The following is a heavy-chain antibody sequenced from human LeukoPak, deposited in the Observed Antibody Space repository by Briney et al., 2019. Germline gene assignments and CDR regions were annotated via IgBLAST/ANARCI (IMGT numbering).Heavy chain of an antibody. D-gene: IGHD2-15*01. CDR2: ISYSGNT. J-gene: IGHJ3*02. Sequence: KPSETLSLTCTVSGGSIISSDYHWGWVRQPPGKGLEWIGTISYSGNTDYSPSLRSRVTISVDTSNNQFSLRLGSVTAADTAVYHCARHCCSGPAKRVFDIWGQGTTVTVSS. CDR3: ARHCCSGPAKRVFDI. CDR1: GGSIISSDYH. V-gene: IGHV4-39*01.